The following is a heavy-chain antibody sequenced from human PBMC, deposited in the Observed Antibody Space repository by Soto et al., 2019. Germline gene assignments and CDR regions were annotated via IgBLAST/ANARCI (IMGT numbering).Heavy chain of an antibody. CDR1: GFTFRTYT. CDR3: ARDRGYDAHDYYYNAMDV. V-gene: IGHV3-21*01. Sequence: GGSPRLSCVASGFTFRTYTINWVRQAPGKGLEWVSGIRGFSPYTFYAESVKGRFTISRDNAKNSLYLQMNSLGVEDTAVYYCARDRGYDAHDYYYNAMDVWGQGTTVTVSS. CDR2: IRGFSPYT. D-gene: IGHD2-15*01. J-gene: IGHJ6*02.